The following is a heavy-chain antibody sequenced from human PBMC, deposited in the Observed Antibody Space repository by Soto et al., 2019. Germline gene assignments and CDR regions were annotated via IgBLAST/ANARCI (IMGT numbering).Heavy chain of an antibody. CDR3: AKYSSQSGWYRGGYFDY. CDR2: ISGSGGST. D-gene: IGHD6-19*01. Sequence: GGSLRLSCAASGFTFSSYAMSWVRQAPGKGLEWVSAISGSGGSTYYADSVKGRFTISRDNSKNTLYLQMNSLRAEDTAVYYCAKYSSQSGWYRGGYFDYWGQGTLVTVSS. J-gene: IGHJ4*02. V-gene: IGHV3-23*01. CDR1: GFTFSSYA.